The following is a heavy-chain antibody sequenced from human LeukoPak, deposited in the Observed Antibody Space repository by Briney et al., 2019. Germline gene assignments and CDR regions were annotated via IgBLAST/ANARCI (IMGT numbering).Heavy chain of an antibody. CDR3: ARLFGSSTVADY. CDR1: GGSISSYF. Sequence: SETLSLTCTVSGGSISSYFWSWIRQPPGKGLEWIGYIYYSGSTTYNPSLKSRVTISVDTSKNQFSLKLSSATAADTAVYYCARLFGSSTVADYWGQGTLVTVSS. CDR2: IYYSGST. V-gene: IGHV4-59*08. D-gene: IGHD1-14*01. J-gene: IGHJ4*02.